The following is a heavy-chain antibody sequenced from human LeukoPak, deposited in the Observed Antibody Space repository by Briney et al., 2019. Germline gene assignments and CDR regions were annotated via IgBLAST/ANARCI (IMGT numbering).Heavy chain of an antibody. D-gene: IGHD5-18*01. J-gene: IGHJ4*02. CDR1: GYTFTSYG. Sequence: ASVKVSFKSSGYTFTSYGISWARQAPGQGLEWMGWISAYNGNTNYTQKLQGRVTMTTDTSTSTAYMELRSLRSDDTAVYYCARDLGYSYGQDYWGQGTLVTVSS. CDR3: ARDLGYSYGQDY. V-gene: IGHV1-18*01. CDR2: ISAYNGNT.